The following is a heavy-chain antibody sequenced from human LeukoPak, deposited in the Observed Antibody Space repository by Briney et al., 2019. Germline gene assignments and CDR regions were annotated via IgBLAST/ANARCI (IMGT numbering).Heavy chain of an antibody. J-gene: IGHJ6*03. CDR3: AGLELPLYYYYYMDV. D-gene: IGHD1-7*01. CDR2: IIPIFGTA. CDR1: GGTFSSYA. Sequence: GASVKVSCKASGGTFSSYAISWVRQAPGQGLEWMGGIIPIFGTANYAQKLQGRVTITTDESTSTAYMELSSLRSEDTAVYYCAGLELPLYYYYYMDVWGKGTTVTVSS. V-gene: IGHV1-69*05.